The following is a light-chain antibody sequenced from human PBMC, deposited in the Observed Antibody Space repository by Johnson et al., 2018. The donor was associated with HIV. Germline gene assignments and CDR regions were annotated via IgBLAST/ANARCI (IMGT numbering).Light chain of an antibody. CDR1: SFNIGNNY. J-gene: IGLJ1*01. V-gene: IGLV1-51*01. CDR3: GTWDSSLSAYV. Sequence: QSVFTQPPSVSAAPGQKVTISCSGSSFNIGNNYVSWYQQLPGTAPKLLIYDNNKRPSGIPDRFSGSKSGTSASLGITGLQTGDEADYYCGTWDSSLSAYVFGTETKVTVL. CDR2: DNN.